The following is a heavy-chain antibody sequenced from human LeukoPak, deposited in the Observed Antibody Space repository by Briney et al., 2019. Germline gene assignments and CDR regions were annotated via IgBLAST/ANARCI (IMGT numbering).Heavy chain of an antibody. Sequence: GGALRLSCAASGFTFSDHYIDWVRQAPGKGLEWVGRSRNKVNSYTTAYAASVIDRFTVSRDDLSDTVYLQMNSLKTEDTAVYYCTRSMYGEGRRIIDFDYWGQGTLLTVSS. CDR1: GFTFSDHY. V-gene: IGHV3-72*01. D-gene: IGHD4/OR15-4a*01. CDR2: SRNKVNSYTT. CDR3: TRSMYGEGRRIIDFDY. J-gene: IGHJ4*02.